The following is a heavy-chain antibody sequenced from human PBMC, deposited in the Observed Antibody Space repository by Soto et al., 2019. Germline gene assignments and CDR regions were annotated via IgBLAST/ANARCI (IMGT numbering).Heavy chain of an antibody. CDR1: GDSISTYY. CDR3: ARLQLVQKVIDY. V-gene: IGHV4-59*01. D-gene: IGHD1-1*01. J-gene: IGHJ4*02. Sequence: SETLSLTCTVSGDSISTYYWSWIRQPPGKGLQWIGYIFYSGGTAYNPSLKSRVTISLDMSKRQISLKLSSVTTADTATYFCARLQLVQKVIDYWGQGTLVTVSS. CDR2: IFYSGGT.